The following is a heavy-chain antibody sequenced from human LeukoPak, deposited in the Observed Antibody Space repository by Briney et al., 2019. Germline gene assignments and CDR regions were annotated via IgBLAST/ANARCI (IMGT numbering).Heavy chain of an antibody. CDR3: ARDRQTIFGVVIRDNWFDP. J-gene: IGHJ5*02. D-gene: IGHD3-3*01. Sequence: ASVKVSCKASGGTFSSYAISWVRQAPGQGLEWMGGIIPIFGTANYAQMFQGRVTITTDESTSTAYMELSSLRSEDTAVYYCARDRQTIFGVVIRDNWFDPWGQGTLVTVSS. CDR2: IIPIFGTA. V-gene: IGHV1-69*05. CDR1: GGTFSSYA.